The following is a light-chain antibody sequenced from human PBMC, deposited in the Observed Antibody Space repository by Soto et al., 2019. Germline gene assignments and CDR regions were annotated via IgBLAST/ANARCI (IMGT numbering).Light chain of an antibody. CDR2: DVY. CDR1: KDISNY. J-gene: IGKJ5*01. V-gene: IGKV1-33*01. Sequence: DIQMTQSPSSLSASVGDRITITFQASKDISNYLHWFQQKTGKAPQLLIFDVYNLQTGVPSRFSGGGSGTDFALTISSLEPEDIAAYYCQQYDSLPLNFGQGTRLEIK. CDR3: QQYDSLPLN.